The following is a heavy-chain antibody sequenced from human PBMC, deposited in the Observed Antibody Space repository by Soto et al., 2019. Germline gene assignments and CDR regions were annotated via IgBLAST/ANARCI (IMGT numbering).Heavy chain of an antibody. CDR1: GFTADDYA. CDR2: ISSNSDTI. D-gene: IGHD2-21*02. V-gene: IGHV3-9*02. Sequence: EVQLAESGGGLVQPGRSLRLYCVASGFTADDYAMHWVRQAPGKGLEWVSGISSNSDTIDYADSVKGRFTISRDNAKNSLFLQMNSLRPEDTALYYCAKDMKWGGMTTIHYFDSWGQGTLVTVSS. CDR3: AKDMKWGGMTTIHYFDS. J-gene: IGHJ4*02.